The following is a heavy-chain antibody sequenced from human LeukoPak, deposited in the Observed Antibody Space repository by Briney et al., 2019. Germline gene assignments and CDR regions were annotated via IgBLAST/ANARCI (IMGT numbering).Heavy chain of an antibody. J-gene: IGHJ4*02. D-gene: IGHD1/OR15-1a*01. CDR3: ARNNAGPYYFDY. Sequence: ASVKVSCKASGYTFSNYGVSWVRQAPGQGLEWMGWISGYTGNTNYAQKFQGRVTMTTDTSTSTAYMELGSLKSDDTAVYYCARNNAGPYYFDYWGQGTLVTVSS. CDR2: ISGYTGNT. CDR1: GYTFSNYG. V-gene: IGHV1-18*01.